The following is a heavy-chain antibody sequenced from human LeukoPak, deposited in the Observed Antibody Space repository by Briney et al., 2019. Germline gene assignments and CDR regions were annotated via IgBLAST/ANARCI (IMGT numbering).Heavy chain of an antibody. J-gene: IGHJ4*02. V-gene: IGHV1-3*01. CDR1: GYTFTSYA. CDR3: ARDRYSGCSSTYFDY. CDR2: INAGNGNT. Sequence: GASVKVSCKASGYTFTSYAMHWVRQAPGQRLEWMGWINAGNGNTKYSQKFQGRVTITRDTSASTAYMELSSLRSEGTAVYYCARDRYSGCSSTYFDYWGQGTLVTVSS. D-gene: IGHD6-13*01.